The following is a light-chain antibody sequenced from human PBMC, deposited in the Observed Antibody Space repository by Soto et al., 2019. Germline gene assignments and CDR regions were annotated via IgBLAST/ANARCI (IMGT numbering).Light chain of an antibody. CDR3: SSYTTSSTRV. CDR2: EVS. J-gene: IGLJ1*01. Sequence: QSVLTQPASVSGSPGQSIAISCTGSSSDVGVYNYVSWYQQHPGEVPKLIIFEVSNRPSGVSNRVSGSKSGNTASLTISGLQAEDEAAYYCSSYTTSSTRVFGTGTKLTVL. V-gene: IGLV2-14*01. CDR1: SSDVGVYNY.